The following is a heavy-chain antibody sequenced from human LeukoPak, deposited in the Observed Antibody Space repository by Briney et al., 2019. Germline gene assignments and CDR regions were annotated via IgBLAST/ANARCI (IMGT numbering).Heavy chain of an antibody. J-gene: IGHJ4*02. CDR1: GFALSTSGRC. V-gene: IGHV2-70*11. D-gene: IGHD6-19*01. CDR3: ARNPPVAGTMNFDY. Sequence: SGPTLVNPTQTLTLTCTFSGFALSTSGRCVSCIRQPLGKALEWLASIDWDDDKYYRTSLKTRLTISKDTSKNQVVLTMTNMDPVDTATYCCARNPPVAGTMNFDYWGQGTLVTVSS. CDR2: IDWDDDK.